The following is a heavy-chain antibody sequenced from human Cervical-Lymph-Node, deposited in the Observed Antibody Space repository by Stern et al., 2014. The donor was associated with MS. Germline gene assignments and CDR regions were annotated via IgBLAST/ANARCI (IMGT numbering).Heavy chain of an antibody. J-gene: IGHJ4*02. CDR1: GFKFSIYW. CDR3: ARQTTAWASDV. D-gene: IGHD1-14*01. CDR2: IYPGDSEP. Sequence: EVQLVESGAELIRPGESLKISCKGSGFKFSIYWIAWVRQTPGKGLEWMGIIYPGDSEPRYSPSFQGQVTMSADKSTSTAYLQWSSLNASDTAMYFCARQTTAWASDVWGQGTLVTVSS. V-gene: IGHV5-51*01.